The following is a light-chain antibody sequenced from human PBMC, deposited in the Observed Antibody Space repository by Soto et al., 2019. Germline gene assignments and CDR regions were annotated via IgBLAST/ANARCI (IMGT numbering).Light chain of an antibody. CDR1: QSISSW. J-gene: IGKJ1*01. V-gene: IGKV1-5*03. CDR2: KAS. CDR3: QQYSDSSGA. Sequence: DIPMTQSPSTLSASLVDRLTITCLASQSISSWLAWYQQKPGKAPKLLIYKASSLESGVPSRFSGSGSGTEFTLTISSLQPDDFATYYCQQYSDSSGAFGQGTKVDIK.